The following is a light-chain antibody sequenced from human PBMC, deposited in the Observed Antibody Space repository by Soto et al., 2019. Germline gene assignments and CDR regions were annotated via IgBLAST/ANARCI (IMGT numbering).Light chain of an antibody. J-gene: IGKJ5*01. CDR2: TAP. V-gene: IGKV1-9*01. CDR3: QQLNSYPIT. CDR1: QGISSF. Sequence: DIQLTQSPSFLSASVGDRVTITCRASQGISSFLAWYQQIPGKAPKLLIYTAPILQSGVPSRFSGGGSGTEFTLTISSLQPEDFATYYCQQLNSYPITFGQGTRLEIK.